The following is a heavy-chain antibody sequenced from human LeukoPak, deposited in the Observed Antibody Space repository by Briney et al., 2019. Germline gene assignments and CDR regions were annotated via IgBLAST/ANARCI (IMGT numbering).Heavy chain of an antibody. V-gene: IGHV3-7*01. D-gene: IGHD6-13*01. J-gene: IGHJ4*02. CDR3: ARAGPSSSWHQFDY. CDR2: IKQDGSEK. Sequence: GGSLRLSCAASGFTFRRYWMSWVRQAPGKGLEWVANIKQDGSEKYYVDSVKGRFTISRDNAKNSLYLQMNSLRAEDTAVYYCARAGPSSSWHQFDYWGQGTLVTVSS. CDR1: GFTFRRYW.